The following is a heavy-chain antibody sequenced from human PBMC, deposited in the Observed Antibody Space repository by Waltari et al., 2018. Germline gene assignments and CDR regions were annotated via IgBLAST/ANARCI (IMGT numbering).Heavy chain of an antibody. V-gene: IGHV3-23*01. CDR1: GFTFSSYA. D-gene: IGHD1-26*01. CDR3: ARDSGSYQGGY. J-gene: IGHJ4*02. Sequence: EVQLLESGGGLVQPGGSLRLSCAASGFTFSSYAMSWVRQAPGKGLEWVSAIRGSGGSTYYADSVKGRFTISRDNSKNTLYLQMNSLRAEDTAVYYCARDSGSYQGGYWGQGTLVTVSS. CDR2: IRGSGGST.